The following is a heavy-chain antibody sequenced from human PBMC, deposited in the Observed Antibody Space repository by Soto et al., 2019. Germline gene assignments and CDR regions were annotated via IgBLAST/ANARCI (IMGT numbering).Heavy chain of an antibody. V-gene: IGHV1-18*04. CDR1: GYTFTSYC. Sequence: ASVKVSCKASGYTFTSYCMSWVRQAPGQGLEWMGWISAYNGNTNYAQKLQGRVTMTTDTSTSTAYMELRSLRSDDTAVYYCAREINYDSSGYWAGRAFDIWGQGTMVTVSS. CDR3: AREINYDSSGYWAGRAFDI. J-gene: IGHJ3*02. D-gene: IGHD3-22*01. CDR2: ISAYNGNT.